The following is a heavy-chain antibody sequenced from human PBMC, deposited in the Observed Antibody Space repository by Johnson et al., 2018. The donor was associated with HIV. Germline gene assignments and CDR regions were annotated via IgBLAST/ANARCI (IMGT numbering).Heavy chain of an antibody. CDR2: ISWNSGSI. Sequence: VQLVESGGGLVQPGRSLRLSCAASGFTFDDYAMHWVRQAPGKGLEWVSGISWNSGSIGYADSVKGRFTISRDNAKNSLYLQMNSLRAEDTALYYCAKLETGELSDAFDIWGQGTMVTVSS. D-gene: IGHD7-27*01. CDR3: AKLETGELSDAFDI. V-gene: IGHV3-9*01. J-gene: IGHJ3*02. CDR1: GFTFDDYA.